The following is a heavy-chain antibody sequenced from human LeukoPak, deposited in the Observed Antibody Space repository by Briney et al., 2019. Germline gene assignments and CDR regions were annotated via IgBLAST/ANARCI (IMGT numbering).Heavy chain of an antibody. CDR1: GFTFSSYG. D-gene: IGHD1-1*01. V-gene: IGHV3-33*01. Sequence: GRSLRLSCAASGFTFSSYGMHWVRQAPGKGLEWVAVIWYDGSNKYYADSVKGRFTISRDNSKNTLYLQMNSLRAEDTAVYYCARGELERRFGLRYTNAQLPEYFQHWGQGTLVTVSS. J-gene: IGHJ1*01. CDR2: IWYDGSNK. CDR3: ARGELERRFGLRYTNAQLPEYFQH.